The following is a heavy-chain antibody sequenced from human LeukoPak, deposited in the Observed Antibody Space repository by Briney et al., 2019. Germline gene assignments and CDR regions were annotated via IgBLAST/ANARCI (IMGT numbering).Heavy chain of an antibody. CDR3: ARRDYADAFDI. CDR1: GGSISSSSYY. J-gene: IGHJ3*02. V-gene: IGHV4-39*01. Sequence: PSETLSLTCTVSGGSISSSSYYWGWIRQPPGKGLEWIGSIYYSGSTYYNPSLKSRVTISVDTSKNQFSLKLSSVTAADTAVYYCARRDYADAFDIWGQGTMVTVSS. D-gene: IGHD4-17*01. CDR2: IYYSGST.